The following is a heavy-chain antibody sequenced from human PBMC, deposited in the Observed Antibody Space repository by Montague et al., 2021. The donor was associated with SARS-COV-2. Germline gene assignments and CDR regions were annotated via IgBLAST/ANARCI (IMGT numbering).Heavy chain of an antibody. J-gene: IGHJ2*01. CDR1: GGSITSGAYY. D-gene: IGHD2-21*02. V-gene: IGHV4-31*03. CDR2: IYYSGRT. CDR3: AREWGRGGDRYWYFDL. Sequence: TLSLTCNVSGGSITSGAYYWSWIRQHPGKGLEWIGYIYYSGRTFLNPSHKSRVTISVDTSNNQFSLKVTSVTAADTAVYYCAREWGRGGDRYWYFDLWGRGTLVTVSS.